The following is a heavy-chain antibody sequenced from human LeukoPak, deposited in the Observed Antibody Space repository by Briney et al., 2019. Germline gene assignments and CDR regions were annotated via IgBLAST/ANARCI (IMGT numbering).Heavy chain of an antibody. D-gene: IGHD1-1*01. CDR3: ARLGGVNGPNDY. J-gene: IGHJ4*02. CDR1: GGSISSGGYY. V-gene: IGHV4-31*03. CDR2: IYYSGST. Sequence: SQTLSLTCTVSGGSISSGGYYWSWIRQHPGKGLEWIGYIYYSGSTYYNPSLKSRVTISVDTSKNQFSLKLSSVTAADTAVYYCARLGGVNGPNDYWGQGTLVTVSS.